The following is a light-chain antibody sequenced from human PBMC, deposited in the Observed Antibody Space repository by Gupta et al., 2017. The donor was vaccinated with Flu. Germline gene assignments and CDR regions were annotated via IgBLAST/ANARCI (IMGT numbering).Light chain of an antibody. V-gene: IGLV2-14*01. CDR3: SSCTSTSTLV. CDR2: GVT. CDR1: SSDIGSYNY. Sequence: QSALTQPASVSGSPGQSITNSCTGTSSDIGSYNYVSWYQQHPGQAPKLLIYGVTNRPSGVSNRFSASMSGDTASLTISGLQAEDEADYYCSSCTSTSTLVFGGGTKLTVL. J-gene: IGLJ2*01.